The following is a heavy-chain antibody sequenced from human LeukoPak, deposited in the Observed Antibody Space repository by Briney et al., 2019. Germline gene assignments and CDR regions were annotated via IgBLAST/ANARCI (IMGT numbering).Heavy chain of an antibody. J-gene: IGHJ6*04. Sequence: GASVKVSCKASGYTFTSYYMHWVRQAPGQGLEWMGIINPSGGSTSYAQKFQGRVTMTRDMSTSTVYMELSSLRSEDTAVYYCARDYAYYDILTGYLMDVWGKGTTVTVSS. CDR2: INPSGGST. CDR1: GYTFTSYY. CDR3: ARDYAYYDILTGYLMDV. D-gene: IGHD3-9*01. V-gene: IGHV1-46*01.